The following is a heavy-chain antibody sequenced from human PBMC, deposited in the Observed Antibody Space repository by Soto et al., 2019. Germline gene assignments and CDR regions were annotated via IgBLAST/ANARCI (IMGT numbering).Heavy chain of an antibody. V-gene: IGHV1-58*01. Sequence: SVKVSCKASGFTFTSSAFQCVRQARGQRLEWIGWIAVGSGYTTYAQRFQDRVTLTRDMSTATPYMELSRLTSEDTAIYYCAADATAWQQMVPSDYWGQGTLVTVSS. CDR1: GFTFTSSA. CDR2: IAVGSGYT. D-gene: IGHD2-8*01. CDR3: AADATAWQQMVPSDY. J-gene: IGHJ4*02.